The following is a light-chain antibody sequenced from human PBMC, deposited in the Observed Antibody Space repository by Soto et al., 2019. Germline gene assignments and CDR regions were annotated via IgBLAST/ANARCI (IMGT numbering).Light chain of an antibody. CDR3: CSYAGNGNFV. CDR2: EGS. CDR1: SSDVGGYNL. J-gene: IGLJ1*01. V-gene: IGLV2-23*01. Sequence: QSVLTQPASVSGSPGQSITISCTGTSSDVGGYNLVTWYQQHPGKSPELMIYEGSKRPSGVSPRFSGSKSGNTASLTISGLQAEDEADYSCCSYAGNGNFVFGTGTKVTVL.